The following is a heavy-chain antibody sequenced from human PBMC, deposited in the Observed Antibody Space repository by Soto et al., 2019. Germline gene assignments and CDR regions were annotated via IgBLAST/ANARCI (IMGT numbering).Heavy chain of an antibody. V-gene: IGHV2-5*02. CDR2: IYWDDDK. D-gene: IGHD7-27*01. J-gene: IGHJ4*02. CDR1: GFSLSTSGVG. CDR3: AHSLIPNWGSRGAFDY. Sequence: QITLKESGPPLVKPTQTLTLTCTFSGFSLSTSGVGVGWIRQPPGKALEWLALIYWDDDKRYSPSLKSRLTITKDTSKNRVVLTMTNMDPVDTATYYCAHSLIPNWGSRGAFDYWGQGTLVTVSS.